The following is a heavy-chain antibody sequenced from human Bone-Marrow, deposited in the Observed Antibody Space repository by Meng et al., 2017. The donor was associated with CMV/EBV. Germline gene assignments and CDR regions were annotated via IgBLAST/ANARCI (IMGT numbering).Heavy chain of an antibody. D-gene: IGHD3-22*01. CDR3: ARPNYDSSGGLDY. Sequence: GESLKISCAASGFTFSSYNLNWVRQAPGKGLEWVSSISSGSSHINYADSVKGRFTISRDDAKNTLYLQMNSLRAEDTAVYYCARPNYDSSGGLDYWGQGTLVTVSS. V-gene: IGHV3-21*04. J-gene: IGHJ4*02. CDR1: GFTFSSYN. CDR2: ISSGSSHI.